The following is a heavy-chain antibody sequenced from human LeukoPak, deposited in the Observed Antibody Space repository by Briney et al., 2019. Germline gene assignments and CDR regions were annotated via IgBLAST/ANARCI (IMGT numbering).Heavy chain of an antibody. Sequence: SETLSLTCTVSGGSISSGDYYWSWIRQPPGKGLEWIGYIYYSGSTNYNPSLKSRVTISVDTSKNQFSLKLSSVTAADTAVYYCARDSITMVRGVGFDYWGQGTLVTVSS. CDR2: IYYSGST. J-gene: IGHJ4*02. CDR3: ARDSITMVRGVGFDY. D-gene: IGHD3-10*01. V-gene: IGHV4-61*08. CDR1: GGSISSGDYY.